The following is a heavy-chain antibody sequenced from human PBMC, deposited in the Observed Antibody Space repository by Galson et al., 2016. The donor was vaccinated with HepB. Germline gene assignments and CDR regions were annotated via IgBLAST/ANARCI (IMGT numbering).Heavy chain of an antibody. CDR2: IDPSDSYT. J-gene: IGHJ5*02. Sequence: QSGADVKTPGESLRISCKGSGYSFTTYWISWVRQMPGKGLEWMGRIDPSDSYTSYSPSFQGHVTISNDKSISTAYLQWNSLKASDTAMYYCARHPRLYNGDWPSWFDPWGQGTLVTVSS. CDR1: GYSFTTYW. CDR3: ARHPRLYNGDWPSWFDP. V-gene: IGHV5-10-1*01. D-gene: IGHD4-17*01.